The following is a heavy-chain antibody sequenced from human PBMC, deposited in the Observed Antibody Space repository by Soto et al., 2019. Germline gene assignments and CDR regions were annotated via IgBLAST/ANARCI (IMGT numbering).Heavy chain of an antibody. CDR1: GDSVNSGDYF. Sequence: SETLSLICTVSGDSVNSGDYFWTWIRQNPGKGLEWIGYIYYSGATYYNPSLRSRVAISLDKSKNEFSLKLRSVTAADTAVYYCATASGAYSYDRAYWGQGTLVTVSS. CDR2: IYYSGAT. CDR3: ATASGAYSYDRAY. J-gene: IGHJ4*02. D-gene: IGHD3-22*01. V-gene: IGHV4-31*03.